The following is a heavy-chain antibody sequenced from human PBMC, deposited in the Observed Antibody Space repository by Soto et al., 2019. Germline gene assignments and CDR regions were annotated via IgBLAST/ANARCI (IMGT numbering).Heavy chain of an antibody. CDR3: AREGTRGFDP. CDR2: MNPNSGNT. J-gene: IGHJ5*02. V-gene: IGHV1-8*01. Sequence: QVQLVQSGAEVKKPGASVKVSCKASGYTFTSYDINWVRQATGQGLEWMGWMNPNSGNTDYAQKFLGRVTMTSNTYISTGYLGTDSLTVYYTAVYYCAREGTRGFDPWGQGTLVSVSS. CDR1: GYTFTSYD.